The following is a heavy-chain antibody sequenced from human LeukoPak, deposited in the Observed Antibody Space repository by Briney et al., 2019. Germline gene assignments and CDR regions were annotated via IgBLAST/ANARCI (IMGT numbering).Heavy chain of an antibody. Sequence: PSETLSLTCTVSGGSISSSSYYWGWIRQPPGKGLEWIGSIYYSGSTNYNPSLKSRVTISVDTSKNQFSLKLSSVTAADTAVYYCARVCPLDAAGDSSGYYLDYWGQGTLVTVSS. J-gene: IGHJ4*02. V-gene: IGHV4-39*07. CDR3: ARVCPLDAAGDSSGYYLDY. CDR1: GGSISSSSYY. D-gene: IGHD3-22*01. CDR2: IYYSGST.